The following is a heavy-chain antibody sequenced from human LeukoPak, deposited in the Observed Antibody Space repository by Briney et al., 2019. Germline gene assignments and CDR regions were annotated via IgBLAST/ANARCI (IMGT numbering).Heavy chain of an antibody. D-gene: IGHD3-10*01. V-gene: IGHV3-23*01. Sequence: PGGSLRLSCAGSGFTFSSHAMSWVRQAPGKGLEWVSAISGSGGTTYYAGSVKGRFTISRDNSKNTLYLQMNSLRAEDTAVYYCAREPAEVRGVIVYYYYGMDVWGQGTTVTVSS. CDR1: GFTFSSHA. J-gene: IGHJ6*02. CDR3: AREPAEVRGVIVYYYYGMDV. CDR2: ISGSGGTT.